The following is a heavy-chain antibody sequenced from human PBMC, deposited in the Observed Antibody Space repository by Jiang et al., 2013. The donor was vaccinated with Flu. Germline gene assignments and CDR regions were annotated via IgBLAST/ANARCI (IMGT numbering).Heavy chain of an antibody. V-gene: IGHV3-33*01. CDR2: IWYDGSNK. J-gene: IGHJ4*02. CDR3: ARNGGGSYYPNYFDY. Sequence: IWYDGSNKYYADSVKGRFTISRDNSKNTLYLQMNSLRAEDTAVYYCARNGGGSYYPNYFDYWGQGTLVTVSS. D-gene: IGHD1-26*01.